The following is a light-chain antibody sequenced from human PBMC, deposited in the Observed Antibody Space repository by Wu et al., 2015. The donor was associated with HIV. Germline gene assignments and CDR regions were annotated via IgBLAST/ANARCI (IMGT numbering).Light chain of an antibody. CDR1: EYITV. CDR3: QQYKSYPWT. V-gene: IGKV1-5*03. Sequence: SASVGDTSHPHLPGQSEYITVGLAQQQPGKAPKLLIYKASSLENGVPSRFSGSGSGTEFTLTISSLQPEDFATYYCQQYKSYPWTFGQGTKVEIK. CDR2: KAS. J-gene: IGKJ1*01.